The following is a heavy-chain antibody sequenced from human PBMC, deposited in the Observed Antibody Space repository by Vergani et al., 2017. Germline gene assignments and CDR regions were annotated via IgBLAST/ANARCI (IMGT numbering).Heavy chain of an antibody. Sequence: QVQLQESGPGLVKPSETLSLTCTVSGGPISSYYWSWIRQPAGKGLEWIGRLYTSGSSNYNPSLKSGVTMSVDTSKNQFSLKLSSVTSADTAVYYCARGEGPMYYDSSGYNWFDPWGQGTLVTVSS. J-gene: IGHJ5*02. CDR1: GGPISSYY. CDR3: ARGEGPMYYDSSGYNWFDP. D-gene: IGHD3-22*01. V-gene: IGHV4-4*07. CDR2: LYTSGSS.